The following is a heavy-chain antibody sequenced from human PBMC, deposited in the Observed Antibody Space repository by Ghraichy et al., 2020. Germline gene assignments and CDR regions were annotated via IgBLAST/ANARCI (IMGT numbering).Heavy chain of an antibody. CDR2: ISSSSSYI. Sequence: GGSLRLSCAASGFTFSSYSMNWVRQAPGKGLEWVSSISSSSSYIYYADSVKGRFTISRDNAKNSLYLQMNSLRAEDTAVYYCARASETDFWSGYSTSVSEVGMDVWGQGTTVTVSS. V-gene: IGHV3-21*01. CDR3: ARASETDFWSGYSTSVSEVGMDV. D-gene: IGHD3-3*01. J-gene: IGHJ6*02. CDR1: GFTFSSYS.